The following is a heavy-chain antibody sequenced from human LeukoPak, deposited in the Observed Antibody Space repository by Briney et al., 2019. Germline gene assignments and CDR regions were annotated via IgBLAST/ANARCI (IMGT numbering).Heavy chain of an antibody. J-gene: IGHJ4*02. CDR3: ARRTYYYDSSGYYPNEGPPHFDY. Sequence: SQTLSLTCTVSGGSISSGGYYWSWIRQPPGKGLEWIGEINHSGSTNYNPSLKSRVTISVDTSKNQFSLKLSSVTAADTAVYYCARRTYYYDSSGYYPNEGPPHFDYWGQGTLVTVSS. V-gene: IGHV4-30-2*01. CDR2: INHSGST. D-gene: IGHD3-22*01. CDR1: GGSISSGGYY.